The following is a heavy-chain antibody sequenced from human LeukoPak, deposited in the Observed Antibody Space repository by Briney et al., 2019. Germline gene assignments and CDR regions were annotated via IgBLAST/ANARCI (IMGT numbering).Heavy chain of an antibody. D-gene: IGHD6-13*01. CDR2: ISYDGSDK. J-gene: IGHJ6*03. CDR3: AKDRVATERYYMDV. CDR1: EFMFSSYA. V-gene: IGHV3-30*04. Sequence: GGSLRLSCAASEFMFSSYAMHWVRQAPGKGLEWMAVISYDGSDKYYADSVKGRFTISRDNSKNTLYLQMNSLRAEDTAVYYCAKDRVATERYYMDVWGKGTTVTISS.